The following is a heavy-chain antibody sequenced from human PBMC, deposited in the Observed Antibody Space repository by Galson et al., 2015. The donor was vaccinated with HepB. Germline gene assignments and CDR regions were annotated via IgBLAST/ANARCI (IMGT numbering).Heavy chain of an antibody. Sequence: SLRLSCAASGFPFSHYAMSWVRQAPGKGLEWVSTITGSSDTTNYADSVKGRFTISRDNSKNTLYLQMNSLRAEDTAIYYCVNRRVDIRGVWDQGTLVTVSS. D-gene: IGHD3-10*01. CDR3: VNRRVDIRGV. J-gene: IGHJ4*02. V-gene: IGHV3-23*01. CDR1: GFPFSHYA. CDR2: ITGSSDTT.